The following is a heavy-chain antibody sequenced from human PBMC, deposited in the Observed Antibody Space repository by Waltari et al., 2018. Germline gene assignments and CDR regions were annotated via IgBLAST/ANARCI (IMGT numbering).Heavy chain of an antibody. CDR1: GFTLSSQA. CDR3: AKYVGYFDN. Sequence: EVQLLESGGGLVQPGGSLSLSCAASGFTLSSQAMTWVRQAPGKGLEWVSTIYSGAGSTFYADSVKGRFTISRDNSKNTLYLQMNSLRAEDTAVYYCAKYVGYFDNWGQGTLVTVSS. V-gene: IGHV3-23*03. CDR2: IYSGAGST. D-gene: IGHD6-13*01. J-gene: IGHJ4*02.